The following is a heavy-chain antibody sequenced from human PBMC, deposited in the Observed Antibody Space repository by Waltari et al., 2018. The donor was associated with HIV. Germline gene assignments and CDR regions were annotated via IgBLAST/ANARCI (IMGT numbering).Heavy chain of an antibody. CDR1: GCKYGGYA. V-gene: IGHV3-49*04. CDR2: ITTKPKGGTR. D-gene: IGHD2-21*02. CDR3: AGGVNLRCTDDCDSAY. J-gene: IGHJ4*02. Sequence: EVHLVESGGGLVQRGRALILYCKSSGCKYGGYAVTLVREAPGRGVDWDGFITTKPKGGTREYAASVKCRFTITIDDSKIIAFLPIDNFNIEDTVVYYCAGGVNLRCTDDCDSAYWGQGTLVTVSS.